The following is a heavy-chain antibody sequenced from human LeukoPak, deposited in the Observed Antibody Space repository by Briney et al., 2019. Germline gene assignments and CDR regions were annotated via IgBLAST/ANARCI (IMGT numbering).Heavy chain of an antibody. CDR1: QFTFSSSD. Sequence: GGSLRLSCAASQFTFSSSDMSWVRQAPGKGLEWVAAISHSGGATYYADSVKGRFTISRDNSKNTLYLQMNSLRAEDTAVYYCVPIVATTGRFEYWGQGTLVTVSS. V-gene: IGHV3-23*01. CDR3: VPIVATTGRFEY. CDR2: ISHSGGAT. D-gene: IGHD5-12*01. J-gene: IGHJ4*02.